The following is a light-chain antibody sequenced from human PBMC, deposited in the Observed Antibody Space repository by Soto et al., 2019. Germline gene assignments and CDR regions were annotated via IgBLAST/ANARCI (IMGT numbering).Light chain of an antibody. CDR1: QSISDW. Sequence: DIHMTQSPSTMPASVGDRVTIICRASQSISDWLSWYQQKPGTAPKVLINHASSLQSGVPSRFSGSGSGTEFTLTISSLQPDDFATYYCQQYNSYSFGQGTKVDIK. J-gene: IGKJ1*01. V-gene: IGKV1-5*02. CDR2: HAS. CDR3: QQYNSYS.